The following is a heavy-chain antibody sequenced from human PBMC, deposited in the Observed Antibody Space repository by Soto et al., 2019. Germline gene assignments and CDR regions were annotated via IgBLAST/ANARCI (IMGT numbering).Heavy chain of an antibody. CDR3: ARDSGDGYNLDYGMDV. CDR1: GFTFSSYI. J-gene: IGHJ6*02. CDR2: ISSSSSTI. Sequence: GGSLRLSCAASGFTFSSYIMNWVRQAPGKGLEWVSYISSSSSTIYYADSVKGRFTISRDNAKNSLYLQMNSLRAEDTAVYYCARDSGDGYNLDYGMDVWGQGTTVTVSS. D-gene: IGHD5-12*01. V-gene: IGHV3-48*01.